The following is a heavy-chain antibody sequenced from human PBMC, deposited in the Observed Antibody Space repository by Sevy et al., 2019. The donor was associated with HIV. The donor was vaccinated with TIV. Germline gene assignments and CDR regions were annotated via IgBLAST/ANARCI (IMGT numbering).Heavy chain of an antibody. CDR2: ISDGGGTT. CDR3: AKRVAGALAALDI. CDR1: GFTFRNYV. D-gene: IGHD3-10*01. Sequence: GGSLRLSCAASGFTFRNYVMNWVRQPPGKGLEWVSVISDGGGTTYYADSVKGRFTISRDDSKSTLYLQMNSLRVEDTAVYFCAKRVAGALAALDIWGQGRMVTVSS. J-gene: IGHJ3*02. V-gene: IGHV3-23*01.